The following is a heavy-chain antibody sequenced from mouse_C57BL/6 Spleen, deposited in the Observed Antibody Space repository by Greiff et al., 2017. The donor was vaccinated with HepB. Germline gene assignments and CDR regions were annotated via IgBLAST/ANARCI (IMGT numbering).Heavy chain of an antibody. D-gene: IGHD2-5*01. CDR2: ISSGGSYT. CDR3: ARGDSNYVWFAY. J-gene: IGHJ3*01. Sequence: EVNLVESGGDLVKPGGSLKLSCAASGFTFSSYGMSWVRQTPDKRLEWVATISSGGSYTYYPDSVKGRFTISRDNAKNTLYMQMSRLKSEDTAMYYCARGDSNYVWFAYWGQGTLVTVSA. CDR1: GFTFSSYG. V-gene: IGHV5-6*01.